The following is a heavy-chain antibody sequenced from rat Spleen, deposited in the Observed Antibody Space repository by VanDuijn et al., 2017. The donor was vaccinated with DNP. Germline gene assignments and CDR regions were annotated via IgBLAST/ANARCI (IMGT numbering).Heavy chain of an antibody. D-gene: IGHD1-4*01. CDR1: GFTFNNYW. J-gene: IGHJ2*01. Sequence: EVQLVESGGGLVQPGRSLKLSCVASGFTFNNYWMTWIRQVPTQGLEWVASITSSGGSTYYPDSVKGRFTISRDNAKNTLYLQMDSLRSEDTATYYCATDRTTPFDYWGQGVMVTVSS. V-gene: IGHV5-31*01. CDR2: ITSSGGST. CDR3: ATDRTTPFDY.